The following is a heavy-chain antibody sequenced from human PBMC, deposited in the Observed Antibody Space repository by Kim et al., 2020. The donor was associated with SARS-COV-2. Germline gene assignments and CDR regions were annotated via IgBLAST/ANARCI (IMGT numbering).Heavy chain of an antibody. CDR3: ARIEFGTYSGYDY. J-gene: IGHJ4*02. V-gene: IGHV5-51*01. CDR1: GYAFASHR. CDR2: IYPGDSST. Sequence: GESLKISCHGSGYAFASHRIGWMRQLSGKGLEWMGSIYPGDSSTTYSPSFEGHVTISYDRVANAVFLQWHNLEASDTATYYCARIEFGTYSGYDYWGQGT. D-gene: IGHD5-12*01.